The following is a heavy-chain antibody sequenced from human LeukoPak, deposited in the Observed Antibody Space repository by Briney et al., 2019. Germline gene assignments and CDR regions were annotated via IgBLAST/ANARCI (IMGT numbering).Heavy chain of an antibody. D-gene: IGHD1-26*01. V-gene: IGHV3-23*01. Sequence: GGSLRLSCAASGFIFDNFGMSWVRQAPGKGLEWVSALSATGGSAYYAASAQGRFTTSRDNSKNILYLEMNSLRVDDTAVYYCAKDTAPLGATKEFDHWGQGTLVTVSS. CDR2: LSATGGSA. CDR1: GFIFDNFG. CDR3: AKDTAPLGATKEFDH. J-gene: IGHJ4*02.